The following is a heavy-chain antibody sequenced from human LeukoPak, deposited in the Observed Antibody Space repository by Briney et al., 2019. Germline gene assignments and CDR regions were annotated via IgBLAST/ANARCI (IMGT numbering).Heavy chain of an antibody. CDR3: ARDESGYYPRSVY. CDR1: GFTVSSNY. D-gene: IGHD3-22*01. Sequence: PGGSLRLFCAASGFTVSSNYMSWVRQAPGKGLEWVSVIYSGGSTYYADSVKGRFTISRDNSKNTLYLQMNSLRAEDTAVYYCARDESGYYPRSVYWGQGTLVTVSS. J-gene: IGHJ4*02. V-gene: IGHV3-66*01. CDR2: IYSGGST.